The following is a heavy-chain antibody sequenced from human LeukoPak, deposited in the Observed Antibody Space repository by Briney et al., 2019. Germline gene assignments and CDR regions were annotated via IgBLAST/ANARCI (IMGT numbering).Heavy chain of an antibody. Sequence: GGSLRLSCAASGFTFSSYSMNWVRQAPGKGLVWVSRINSDGRTTTYADSVKGRFTISRDNAKNTLYLQMNSLRAEDTAVYYCAMIKEGWGQGTLVTVSS. CDR1: GFTFSSYS. CDR3: AMIKEG. J-gene: IGHJ4*02. D-gene: IGHD3-22*01. CDR2: INSDGRTT. V-gene: IGHV3-74*01.